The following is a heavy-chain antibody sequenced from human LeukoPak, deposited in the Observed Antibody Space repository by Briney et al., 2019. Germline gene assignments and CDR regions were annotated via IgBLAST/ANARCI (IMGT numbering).Heavy chain of an antibody. CDR3: AKPAKYCDILTGYYRSYYYYYGMDV. J-gene: IGHJ6*02. CDR1: GFTFSSYA. CDR2: ISGSGGST. V-gene: IGHV3-23*01. Sequence: HTGGSLRLSCATSGFTFSSYAMSWVRQAPGKGLEWVSAISGSGGSTYYADSVKGRFTISRDNSKNTLYLQMNSLRAEDTAVYYCAKPAKYCDILTGYYRSYYYYYGMDVWGQGTTVTVSS. D-gene: IGHD3-9*01.